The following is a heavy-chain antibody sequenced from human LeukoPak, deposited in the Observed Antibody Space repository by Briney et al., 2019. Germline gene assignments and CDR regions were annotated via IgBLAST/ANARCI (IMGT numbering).Heavy chain of an antibody. CDR2: IKQDGSEK. D-gene: IGHD3-22*01. V-gene: IGHV3-7*03. J-gene: IGHJ2*01. CDR3: ATSYYESSGYFDWYFDL. Sequence: GGSLRLSCAASGFTFSSYTMHWVRQAPGKGLEWVANIKQDGSEKYYVDSVKGRFTISRDNAKNSLYLQMNSLRAEDTAVYYCATSYYESSGYFDWYFDLWGRGTLVTVSS. CDR1: GFTFSSYT.